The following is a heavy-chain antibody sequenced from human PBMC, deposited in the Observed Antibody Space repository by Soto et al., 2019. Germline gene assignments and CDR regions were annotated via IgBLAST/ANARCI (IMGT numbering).Heavy chain of an antibody. D-gene: IGHD2-8*01. Sequence: GGSLRLSCAASGFTFSSYSMNWVRQAPGKGLEWVSYISSSSSTIYYADSVKGRFTISRDNAKNSLYLQMNSLRDEDTAVYYCARDGSYCTNGVCYTGWDYWGQGTLVTVSS. V-gene: IGHV3-48*02. CDR3: ARDGSYCTNGVCYTGWDY. CDR2: ISSSSSTI. J-gene: IGHJ4*02. CDR1: GFTFSSYS.